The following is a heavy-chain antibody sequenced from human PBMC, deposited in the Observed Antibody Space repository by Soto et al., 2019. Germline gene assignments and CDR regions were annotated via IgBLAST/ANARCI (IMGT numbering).Heavy chain of an antibody. V-gene: IGHV3-23*01. CDR1: GFTFSSYA. CDR2: ISVSGGST. Sequence: WGSLRLSCAASGFTFSSYAMSLVRQAPGKGLEWVSAISVSGGSTYYADSVKGRFTISRDNSKNTLYLQMNSLRAEDTAVYYCATGHYCSSTSCYRSTTGYRGYWGKGVLVTGSS. CDR3: ATGHYCSSTSCYRSTTGYRGY. D-gene: IGHD2-2*02. J-gene: IGHJ4*02.